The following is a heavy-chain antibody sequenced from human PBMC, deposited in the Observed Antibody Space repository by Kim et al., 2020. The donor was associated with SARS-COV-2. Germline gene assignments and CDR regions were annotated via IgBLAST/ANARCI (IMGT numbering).Heavy chain of an antibody. CDR3: ARGGAAAGTGARDFDY. D-gene: IGHD6-13*01. V-gene: IGHV4-34*13. J-gene: IGHJ4*02. Sequence: SLKSRVTISVDPSKDQFSLKLSSVTAADTAVYYCARGGAAAGTGARDFDYWGQGTLVTVSS.